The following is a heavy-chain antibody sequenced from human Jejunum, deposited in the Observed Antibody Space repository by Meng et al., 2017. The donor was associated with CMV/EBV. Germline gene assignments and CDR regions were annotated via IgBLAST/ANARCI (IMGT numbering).Heavy chain of an antibody. D-gene: IGHD3-10*01. CDR2: INPDGSIV. J-gene: IGHJ4*02. Sequence: LSCAASGFTSRAYWLHWVRQRPGKGLEWVSRINPDGSIVDYADFVKGRFTISRDNAKNTLYLQMNSLRAEDTAVFYCTRDTFGREDYWGQGILVTVSS. CDR1: GFTSRAYW. CDR3: TRDTFGREDY. V-gene: IGHV3-74*01.